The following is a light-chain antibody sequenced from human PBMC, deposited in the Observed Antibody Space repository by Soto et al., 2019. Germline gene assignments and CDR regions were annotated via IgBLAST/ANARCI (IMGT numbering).Light chain of an antibody. CDR1: QNIGTS. Sequence: EIVLTQSPATLSLSPGERATLSCRAGQNIGTSLVWSQQTHGQSPRIXIYDASHRETGVPARFSGSGSGTECTLTISGLEPEDFAVDYCQQRSVWPITFGQGTRLEIK. CDR2: DAS. CDR3: QQRSVWPIT. J-gene: IGKJ5*01. V-gene: IGKV3-11*01.